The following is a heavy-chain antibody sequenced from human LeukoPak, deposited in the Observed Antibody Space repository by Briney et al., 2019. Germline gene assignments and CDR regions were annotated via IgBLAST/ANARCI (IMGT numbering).Heavy chain of an antibody. CDR3: ARDPWYSGSPGVLGY. D-gene: IGHD1-26*01. Sequence: ASVKVSCKASGYIFTNYYITWVRQAPGQGLEWMGWISGYNGNTNYAQTLQGRVTMTTDTSTSTAYMELRSLRSDDTAVYYCARDPWYSGSPGVLGYWGQGTLVTVSS. J-gene: IGHJ4*02. CDR2: ISGYNGNT. V-gene: IGHV1-18*01. CDR1: GYIFTNYY.